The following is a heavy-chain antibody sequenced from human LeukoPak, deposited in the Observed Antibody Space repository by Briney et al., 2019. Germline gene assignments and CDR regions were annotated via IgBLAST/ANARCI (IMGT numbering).Heavy chain of an antibody. Sequence: SSETLSLTCAVYGGSFSGYYWSWIRQPPGKGLEWIGEINHSGSTNYNPSLKSRVTISVDTSKNQFSLKLSSVTAADTAVYYCARGALLLWFGELSAHDAFDIWGQGTMATVSS. D-gene: IGHD3-10*01. V-gene: IGHV4-34*01. CDR2: INHSGST. CDR3: ARGALLLWFGELSAHDAFDI. J-gene: IGHJ3*02. CDR1: GGSFSGYY.